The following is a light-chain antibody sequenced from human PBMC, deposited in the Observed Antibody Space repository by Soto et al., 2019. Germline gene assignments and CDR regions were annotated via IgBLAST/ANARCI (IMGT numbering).Light chain of an antibody. V-gene: IGKV3-20*01. CDR1: QSVSSSY. CDR3: QQYGSSPLT. CDR2: GAS. J-gene: IGKJ4*01. Sequence: EIVLTQSPGTLSLSPGERATLSCMASQSVSSSYLAWYQQKPGQAPRLRIEGASSRATGIPDRVSGSGSGTDFTLTISRLEPEDFAVYYCQQYGSSPLTFGGGTKVDIK.